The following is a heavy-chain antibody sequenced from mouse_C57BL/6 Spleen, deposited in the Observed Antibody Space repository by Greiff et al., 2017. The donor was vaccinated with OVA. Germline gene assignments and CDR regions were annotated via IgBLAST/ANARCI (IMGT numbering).Heavy chain of an antibody. J-gene: IGHJ2*01. Sequence: EVKLVESGGGLVKPGGSLKLSCAASGFTFSSYAMSWVRQTPEKRLEWVATISDGGSYTYYPDNVKGRFTISRDNAKNNLYLQMSHLKSEDTAMYYCARDNYGSGYRDYFDYWGQGTTLTVSS. D-gene: IGHD1-1*01. CDR2: ISDGGSYT. CDR3: ARDNYGSGYRDYFDY. CDR1: GFTFSSYA. V-gene: IGHV5-4*01.